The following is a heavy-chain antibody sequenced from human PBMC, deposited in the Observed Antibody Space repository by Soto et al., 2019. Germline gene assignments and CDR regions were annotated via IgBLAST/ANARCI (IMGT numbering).Heavy chain of an antibody. CDR2: MCFGRDT. J-gene: IGHJ5*02. V-gene: IGHV4-39*01. Sequence: SETLSLTCTVSGASIITGNFYWAWIRQSPGTGLEWMGSMCFGRDTYFNPSLKSRLTISADTSKTQLSLNLNSVTAADTAIYSCARADTAMDPPGSWGQGILVTVS. CDR1: GASIITGNFY. D-gene: IGHD5-18*01. CDR3: ARADTAMDPPGS.